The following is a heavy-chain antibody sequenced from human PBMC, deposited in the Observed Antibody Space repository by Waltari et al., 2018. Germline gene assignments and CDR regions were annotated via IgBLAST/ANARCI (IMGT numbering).Heavy chain of an antibody. V-gene: IGHV3-43D*04. CDR3: AKGILRSGAGYFDY. Sequence: EVQLVESGGGVLQPGGSLRISCAASGFPFAEYAMHWVRQAPGKGLEWVSLISWDGGSTNYVDSVKGRFTISRDNSKNSLYLQMNSLRVEDTALYYCAKGILRSGAGYFDYWGQGTLVTVSS. CDR2: ISWDGGST. CDR1: GFPFAEYA. J-gene: IGHJ4*02. D-gene: IGHD3-3*01.